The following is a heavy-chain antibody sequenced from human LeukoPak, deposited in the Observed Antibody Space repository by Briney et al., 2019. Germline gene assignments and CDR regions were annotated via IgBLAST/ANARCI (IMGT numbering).Heavy chain of an antibody. CDR3: ARSEGYYYGSGSFFDY. V-gene: IGHV1-2*02. Sequence: ASVKVSCKASGYTFTGYYMHWVRQAPGQGLEWMGWINPNSGGTNYAQKFQGRVTMTRDTSISTAYMELSRLRSDDTAVYYCARSEGYYYGSGSFFDYWGQGTLVTVFS. D-gene: IGHD3-10*01. CDR1: GYTFTGYY. J-gene: IGHJ4*02. CDR2: INPNSGGT.